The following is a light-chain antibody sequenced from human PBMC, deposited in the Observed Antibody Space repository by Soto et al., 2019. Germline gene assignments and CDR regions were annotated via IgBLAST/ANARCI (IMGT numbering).Light chain of an antibody. Sequence: QSVLTQPRSVSESPGQSVTIACTGTNSDVGGSKFVSWYQQHPGKAPKLMIYDVTKRPSGVPDRFSGSKSGNTASLTISGLQTEDEADYYCCSYADSLYVFGTGTKLTVL. CDR3: CSYADSLYV. J-gene: IGLJ1*01. CDR1: NSDVGGSKF. V-gene: IGLV2-11*01. CDR2: DVT.